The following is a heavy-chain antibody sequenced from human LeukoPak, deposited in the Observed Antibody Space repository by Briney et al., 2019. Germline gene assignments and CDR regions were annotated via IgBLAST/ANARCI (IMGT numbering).Heavy chain of an antibody. CDR3: ARGHSNYDFWSGYYTKKTFDY. CDR2: INHSGST. CDR1: GGSFSGYY. D-gene: IGHD3-3*01. V-gene: IGHV4-34*01. J-gene: IGHJ4*02. Sequence: SETLSLTCAVYGGSFSGYYWSWIRQPPGKGLEWIGEINHSGSTNYNPSLKSRVTISVDTSKNQFSLKLSSVTAADTAAYYCARGHSNYDFWSGYYTKKTFDYWGQGTLVTVSS.